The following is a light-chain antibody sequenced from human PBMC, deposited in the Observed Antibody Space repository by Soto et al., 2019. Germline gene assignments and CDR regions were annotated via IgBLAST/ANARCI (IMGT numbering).Light chain of an antibody. V-gene: IGKV3-15*01. CDR1: QSVDGY. CDR3: QQYNNWPPIT. CDR2: GAS. J-gene: IGKJ5*01. Sequence: ELVMTQSPGTLSVSLGESATLSFRASQSVDGYLAWYQQKPGQAPRLLIYGASTRATGVTARFRGGGSGTEFTLTISSLQSEDFAVYYCQQYNNWPPITFGQGTRLEI.